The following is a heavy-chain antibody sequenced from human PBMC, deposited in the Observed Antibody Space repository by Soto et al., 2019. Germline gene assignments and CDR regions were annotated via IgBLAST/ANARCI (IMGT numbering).Heavy chain of an antibody. J-gene: IGHJ4*02. CDR3: ARGLNGYLHYFAY. V-gene: IGHV1-3*01. Sequence: QVQLVQSGAEVKKPGASVKVSCKASGYTFTSYAMHWVRQAPGQRLEWMGWINAGNGNTKYSQKFQGRVTITRDTSASTAYMELTSLRSEDTAVYYCARGLNGYLHYFAYWGQGTPVTVSS. CDR2: INAGNGNT. D-gene: IGHD4-17*01. CDR1: GYTFTSYA.